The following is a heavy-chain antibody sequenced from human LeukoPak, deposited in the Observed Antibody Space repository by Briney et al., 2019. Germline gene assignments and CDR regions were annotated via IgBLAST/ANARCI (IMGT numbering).Heavy chain of an antibody. CDR1: GFTFSSYA. D-gene: IGHD2-2*01. Sequence: PGGSLRLSCAASGFTFSSYAMSWVRQAPGKGLEWVSAISGSGGSTYYADSVKGRFTISRDNSRNTLYLQMNSLRAEDTAVYYCASKCRSTSCPGAWGQGTMVTVSS. J-gene: IGHJ3*01. CDR2: ISGSGGST. CDR3: ASKCRSTSCPGA. V-gene: IGHV3-23*01.